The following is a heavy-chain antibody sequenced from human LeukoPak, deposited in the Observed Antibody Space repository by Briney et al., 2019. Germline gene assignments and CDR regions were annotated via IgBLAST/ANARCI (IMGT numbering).Heavy chain of an antibody. Sequence: SETLSLTCTVSGGSISSYYWSWIRQPPGKGLEWIGYIYYSGSTNYNPSLKSRVTISVDTSKNQFSLKLSSVTAADTAVYYCARDPYYDILTGYWSWFDPWGQGTLVTVSS. J-gene: IGHJ5*02. CDR2: IYYSGST. V-gene: IGHV4-59*01. CDR3: ARDPYYDILTGYWSWFDP. CDR1: GGSISSYY. D-gene: IGHD3-9*01.